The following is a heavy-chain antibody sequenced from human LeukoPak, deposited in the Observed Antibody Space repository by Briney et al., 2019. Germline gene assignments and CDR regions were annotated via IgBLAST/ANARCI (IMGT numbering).Heavy chain of an antibody. CDR3: AKVKGQPTVIDY. Sequence: PGGSLRLSRAASGFTFSSYAMSWVRQAPGKGLEWVSAISGSGGSTYYADSVKGRFAISRDNSKNTLYLQMNSLRAEDTAVYYCAKVKGQPTVIDYWGQGTLVTVSS. J-gene: IGHJ4*02. CDR1: GFTFSSYA. D-gene: IGHD4-17*01. CDR2: ISGSGGST. V-gene: IGHV3-23*01.